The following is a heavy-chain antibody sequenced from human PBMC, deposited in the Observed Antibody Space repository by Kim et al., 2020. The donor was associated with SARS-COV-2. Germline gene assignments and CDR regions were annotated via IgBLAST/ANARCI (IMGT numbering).Heavy chain of an antibody. D-gene: IGHD6-13*01. CDR3: ARETSLIAAAGNFDY. V-gene: IGHV1-46*01. CDR1: GYTFTSYY. Sequence: ASVKVSCKASGYTFTSYYMHWVRQAPGQGLEWMGIINPSGGSTSYAQKFQGRVTMTRDTSTSTVYMELSSLRSEDTAVYYCARETSLIAAAGNFDYWGQGTLVTVSS. CDR2: INPSGGST. J-gene: IGHJ4*02.